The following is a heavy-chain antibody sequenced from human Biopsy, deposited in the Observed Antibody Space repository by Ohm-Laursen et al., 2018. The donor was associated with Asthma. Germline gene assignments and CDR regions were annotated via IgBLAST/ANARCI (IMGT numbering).Heavy chain of an antibody. Sequence: SLRLSCTASGFTFSNYAVSWVRQAPGKGLEWVSSITGSGGFTYYADSVKGRFTISRDKSENTLYLQTNSLRAEDTAVYYCARGDSSNWSHYYFDYWGQGTLVTVSS. CDR2: ITGSGGFT. CDR1: GFTFSNYA. J-gene: IGHJ4*02. D-gene: IGHD3-22*01. V-gene: IGHV3-23*01. CDR3: ARGDSSNWSHYYFDY.